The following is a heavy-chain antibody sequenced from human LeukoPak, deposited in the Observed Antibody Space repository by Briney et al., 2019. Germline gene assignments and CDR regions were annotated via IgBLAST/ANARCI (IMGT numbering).Heavy chain of an antibody. CDR1: GFTFSDYW. J-gene: IGHJ3*02. CDR2: INSDGSST. CDR3: ARDMDYYDSSGYYYRDAFDI. V-gene: IGHV3-74*01. Sequence: GGSLRLSCAASGFTFSDYWMHWVRQAPGKGLVWVSLINSDGSSTRYADSVKGRFTISRDNAKNTLYLQMNSLRAEDTAVYYCARDMDYYDSSGYYYRDAFDIWGQGTMVTVSS. D-gene: IGHD3-22*01.